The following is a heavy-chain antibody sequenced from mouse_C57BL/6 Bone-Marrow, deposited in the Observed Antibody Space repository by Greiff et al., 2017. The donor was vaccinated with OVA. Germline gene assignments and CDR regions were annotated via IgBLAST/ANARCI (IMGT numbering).Heavy chain of an antibody. Sequence: EVKVVESGEGLVKPGGSLKLSCAASGFTFSSYAMSWVRQTPEKRLEWVAYISSGGDYIYYADTVKGRFTISRDNARNTLYLQMSSLKSEDTAMYYCTREPHYYGFYYFDYWGQGTTLTVSS. J-gene: IGHJ2*01. CDR2: ISSGGDYI. D-gene: IGHD1-1*01. V-gene: IGHV5-9-1*02. CDR3: TREPHYYGFYYFDY. CDR1: GFTFSSYA.